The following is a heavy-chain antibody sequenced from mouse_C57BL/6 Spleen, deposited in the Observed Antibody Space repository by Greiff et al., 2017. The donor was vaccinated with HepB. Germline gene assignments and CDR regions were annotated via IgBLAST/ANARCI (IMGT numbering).Heavy chain of an antibody. CDR3: ARGRYDDYYAMDY. D-gene: IGHD2-14*01. Sequence: QVQLQQPGAELVKPGASVKLSCKASGYTFTSYWMHWVKQRPGQGLEWIGMINPNSGSTNYNEKFKSKATLTVDTSSSTAYIQLSSLTSEDSAVYYCARGRYDDYYAMDYWGQGTSVTVSS. V-gene: IGHV1-64*01. J-gene: IGHJ4*01. CDR2: INPNSGST. CDR1: GYTFTSYW.